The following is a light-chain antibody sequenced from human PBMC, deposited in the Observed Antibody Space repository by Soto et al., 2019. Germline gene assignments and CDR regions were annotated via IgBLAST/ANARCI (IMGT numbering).Light chain of an antibody. CDR1: SSDVGNYNL. J-gene: IGLJ2*01. V-gene: IGLV2-23*01. CDR3: CSYAGSSV. Sequence: QSALTQAASVSGSPGQSITISCTGTSSDVGNYNLVSWYQQHPGKAPKVMIYEGSKRPSGVSNRFSGSKSGNTASLTISGIQAEDEADYYCCSYAGSSVFGGGTKLTVL. CDR2: EGS.